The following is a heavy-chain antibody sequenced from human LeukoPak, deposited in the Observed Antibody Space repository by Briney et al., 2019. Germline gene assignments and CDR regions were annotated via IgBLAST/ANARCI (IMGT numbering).Heavy chain of an antibody. Sequence: SETLSLTCAVYGGSFSGYYWSWIRQPPGKGLEWIGEINHSGSTNYNPSLKRRVTISVDTSKSQFSLKLSSVTAADTAVYYCARGRRNWGLFDYWGQGTLVTVSS. CDR2: INHSGST. V-gene: IGHV4-34*01. D-gene: IGHD7-27*01. CDR1: GGSFSGYY. J-gene: IGHJ4*02. CDR3: ARGRRNWGLFDY.